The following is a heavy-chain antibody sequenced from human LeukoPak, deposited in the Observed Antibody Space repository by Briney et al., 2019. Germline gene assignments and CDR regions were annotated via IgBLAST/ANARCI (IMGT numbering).Heavy chain of an antibody. V-gene: IGHV3-23*01. CDR2: ISGSGGST. CDR3: ARRWNDYGDPDGGWFDP. CDR1: GFTFSSYG. D-gene: IGHD4-17*01. Sequence: GGSLRLSCAASGFTFSSYGMSWVRQAPGKGLEWVSAISGSGGSTYYADSVKGRFTISRDNSKNTLYLQMGSLRAEDMAVYYCARRWNDYGDPDGGWFDPWGQGTLVTVSS. J-gene: IGHJ5*02.